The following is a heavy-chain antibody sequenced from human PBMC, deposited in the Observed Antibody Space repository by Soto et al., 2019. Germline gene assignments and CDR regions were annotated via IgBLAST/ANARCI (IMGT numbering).Heavy chain of an antibody. CDR3: ARHYYDFWSGYNYYYGMDV. Sequence: PGESLKISCKGSGFSISSYWLGWVRQMPGKGLEWMGIIYPGDSDTRYSPSFQGQVTISADKSISTAYLQWSSLKASDTAMYYCARHYYDFWSGYNYYYGMDVWGQGTTVTVSS. D-gene: IGHD3-3*01. V-gene: IGHV5-51*01. CDR2: IYPGDSDT. CDR1: GFSISSYW. J-gene: IGHJ6*02.